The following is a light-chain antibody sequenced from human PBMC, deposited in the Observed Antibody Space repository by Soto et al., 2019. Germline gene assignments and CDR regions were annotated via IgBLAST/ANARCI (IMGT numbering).Light chain of an antibody. CDR1: QSISSH. CDR2: AAA. Sequence: EIPVTRPPSTLPASIGDRVTITCRASQSISSHLNLYRQKAVKAPKLLMYAAASLQSGGPSRFSSSGSGTNDTLTISSLQPEDYATYYCQQRYSTPRTFAQGTKVAIK. J-gene: IGKJ1*01. V-gene: IGKV1-39*01. CDR3: QQRYSTPRT.